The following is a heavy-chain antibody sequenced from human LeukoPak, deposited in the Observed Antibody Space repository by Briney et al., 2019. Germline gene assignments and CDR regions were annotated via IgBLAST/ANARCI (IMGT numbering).Heavy chain of an antibody. J-gene: IGHJ4*02. D-gene: IGHD6-19*01. Sequence: SETLSLTCTVPGGSISSYYWSWIRQPPGKGLEWIGYIYYSGSTNYNPSLKSRVTISVDTSKNQFSLKLSSVTAADTAVYYCARVDSSGWHRVDYWGQGTLVTVSS. CDR3: ARVDSSGWHRVDY. CDR2: IYYSGST. V-gene: IGHV4-59*01. CDR1: GGSISSYY.